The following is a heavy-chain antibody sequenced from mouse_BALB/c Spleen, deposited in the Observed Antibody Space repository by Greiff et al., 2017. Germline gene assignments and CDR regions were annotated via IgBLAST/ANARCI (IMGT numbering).Heavy chain of an antibody. D-gene: IGHD1-1*01. Sequence: EVQGVESGGGLVQPGGSRKLSCAASGFTFSSFGMHWVRQAPEKGLEWVAYISSGSSTIYYADTVKGRFTISRDNPKNTLFLQMTSLRSEDTAMYYCARKDRSYGSSYFYAMDYWGQGTSVTVSS. CDR1: GFTFSSFG. V-gene: IGHV5-17*02. CDR2: ISSGSSTI. J-gene: IGHJ4*01. CDR3: ARKDRSYGSSYFYAMDY.